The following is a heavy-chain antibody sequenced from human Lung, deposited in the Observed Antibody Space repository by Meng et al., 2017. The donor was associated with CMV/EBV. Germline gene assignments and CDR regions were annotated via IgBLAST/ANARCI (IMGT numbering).Heavy chain of an antibody. CDR3: ARDPSLVTGTTDYFDY. J-gene: IGHJ4*02. CDR2: INPNSGGT. D-gene: IGHD1-1*01. CDR1: GYPFTGCF. V-gene: IGHV1-2*02. Sequence: QVQLVQSGAEVRKPGASVKVSCKASGYPFTGCFMHWVRQAPGQGLEWMVWINPNSGGTNFAQKFQGRVTMTRDTSISTVYMELSSLRPDDTAVYYCARDPSLVTGTTDYFDYWGQGTLVTVSS.